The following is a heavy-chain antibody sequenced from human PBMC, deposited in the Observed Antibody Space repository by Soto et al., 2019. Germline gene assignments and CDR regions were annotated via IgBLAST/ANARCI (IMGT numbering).Heavy chain of an antibody. CDR3: PRGLAIVGGGYFDD. V-gene: IGHV4-30-4*01. D-gene: IGHD2-15*01. CDR2: IYYSGST. Sequence: SETLSLTCTVSGGSISSGDYYWSWIRQPPGKGLEWIGYIYYSGSTYYNPSLKSRVTISVDTSKNQFSLKLSSVTAADTAVYYCPRGLAIVGGGYFDDRGQGTLVTVAS. CDR1: GGSISSGDYY. J-gene: IGHJ4*02.